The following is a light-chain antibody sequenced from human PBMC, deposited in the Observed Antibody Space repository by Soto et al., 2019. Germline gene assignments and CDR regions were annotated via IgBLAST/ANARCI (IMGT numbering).Light chain of an antibody. CDR3: QQYNNWPPMYT. Sequence: EIVMTQSPATLSVSPGERATLSCRASQSVSNNLAWYQHKPGQGPRLLIYAASTRATGIPARFSGSGSGTEFTLNISSLQSEDFAVYFCQQYNNWPPMYTFGQGTKLEIK. J-gene: IGKJ2*01. CDR2: AAS. CDR1: QSVSNN. V-gene: IGKV3-15*01.